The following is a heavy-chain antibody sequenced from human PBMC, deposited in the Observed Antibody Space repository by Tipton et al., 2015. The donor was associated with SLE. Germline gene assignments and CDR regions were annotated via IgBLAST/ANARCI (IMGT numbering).Heavy chain of an antibody. CDR2: INHSGGT. J-gene: IGHJ4*02. D-gene: IGHD3-3*01. CDR3: ARGGNYDFFRSPHAYFDY. Sequence: TLSLTCAVYGGSFSGYYWSWIRQAPGKGLEWIGEINHSGGTNYNPSLKSRVTISVDTSKNQFSLKLSSVTAADTAVYYCARGGNYDFFRSPHAYFDYWGQGTLVTVSS. V-gene: IGHV4-34*01. CDR1: GGSFSGYY.